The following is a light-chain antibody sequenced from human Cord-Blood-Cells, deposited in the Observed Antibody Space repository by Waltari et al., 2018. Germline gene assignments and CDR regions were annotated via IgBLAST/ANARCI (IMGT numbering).Light chain of an antibody. Sequence: SALTPPRSVSGSPGQAVTISRTGTSSDVRGYNYVSWYQQHPGKAPKLMIYDVSKWPSGVPDRFSGSKSGNTASLTISGLQAEDEADYYCCSYAGSYTLYVFGTGTKVTVL. CDR2: DVS. J-gene: IGLJ1*01. CDR3: CSYAGSYTLYV. V-gene: IGLV2-11*01. CDR1: SSDVRGYNY.